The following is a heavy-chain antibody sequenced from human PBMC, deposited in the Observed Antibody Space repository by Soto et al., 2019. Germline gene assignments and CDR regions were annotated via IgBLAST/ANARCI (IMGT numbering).Heavy chain of an antibody. J-gene: IGHJ6*02. CDR1: GFTFSSYA. Sequence: GGSLRLSCAASGFTFSSYAMSWVRQAPGKGLEWVSAISGSGGITYYADSVKGRFTISRDNSKNTLYLQMNSLRAEDTAVYYCAKDDSNSGFFYYYYGIDVWGQGTTVTVSS. V-gene: IGHV3-23*01. D-gene: IGHD3-22*01. CDR2: ISGSGGIT. CDR3: AKDDSNSGFFYYYYGIDV.